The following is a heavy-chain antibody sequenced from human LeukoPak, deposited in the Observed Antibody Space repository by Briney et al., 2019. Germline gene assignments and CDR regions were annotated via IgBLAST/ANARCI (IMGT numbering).Heavy chain of an antibody. V-gene: IGHV3-66*01. CDR3: ARDGPFDY. Sequence: GGSLRLSCAASGFTFSSYAMSWVRQAPGKGLEWVSVIYSGGFTSYADSVKGRFIISRDNSKNTLYLQMNSLRAEDTAVYYCARDGPFDYWGQGTLVTVSS. J-gene: IGHJ4*02. CDR2: IYSGGFT. CDR1: GFTFSSYA.